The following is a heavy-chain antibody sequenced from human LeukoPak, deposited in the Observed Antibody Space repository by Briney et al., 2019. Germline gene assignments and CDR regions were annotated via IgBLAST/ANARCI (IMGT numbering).Heavy chain of an antibody. V-gene: IGHV1-69*04. D-gene: IGHD5-18*01. J-gene: IGHJ4*02. CDR1: GGTFSSYA. Sequence: AASVKVSCKASGGTFSSYAISWVRQAPGQGLEWMGRIIPILGIANYAQKFQGRVTITADKSTSTAYMELSSLRSEDTAVYYCARDGTWIQHYGSFDYWGQGTLVTVSS. CDR2: IIPILGIA. CDR3: ARDGTWIQHYGSFDY.